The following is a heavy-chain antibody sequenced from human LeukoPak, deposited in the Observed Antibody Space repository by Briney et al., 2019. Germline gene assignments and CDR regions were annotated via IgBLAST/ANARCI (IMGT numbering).Heavy chain of an antibody. V-gene: IGHV3-48*04. J-gene: IGHJ5*02. CDR3: AREGYYGSGSYPRFDP. CDR1: GFTFSNYA. D-gene: IGHD3-10*01. Sequence: PGGSLRLSCVASGFTFSNYAMSWVRQAPGKGLEWVSILSSSGGATYYADSVKGRFTISRDNAKNSLYLQMNSLRAEDTAVYYCAREGYYGSGSYPRFDPWGQGTLVTVSS. CDR2: LSSSGGAT.